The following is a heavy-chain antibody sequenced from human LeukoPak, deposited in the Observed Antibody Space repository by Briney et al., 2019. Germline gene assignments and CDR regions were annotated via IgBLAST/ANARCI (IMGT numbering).Heavy chain of an antibody. CDR2: MNPNSGNT. Sequence: ASVKVSCKASGYTFTSYDINWVRQATGQGLEWTEWMNPNSGNTGYAQKFQGRVTITRNTSISTAYMELSSLRSEDTAVYYCASRRYGSGSYYNGYEYWGQGTLVTVSS. CDR3: ASRRYGSGSYYNGYEY. V-gene: IGHV1-8*03. D-gene: IGHD3-10*01. J-gene: IGHJ4*02. CDR1: GYTFTSYD.